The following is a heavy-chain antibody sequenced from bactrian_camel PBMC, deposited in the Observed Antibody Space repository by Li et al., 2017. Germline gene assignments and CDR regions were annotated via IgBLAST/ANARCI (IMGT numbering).Heavy chain of an antibody. V-gene: IGHV3S1*01. CDR2: INASGGRT. J-gene: IGHJ4*01. CDR1: GLTDSHNC. D-gene: IGHD4*01. Sequence: QLVESGGDLVRPGGSLRLSCAASGLTDSHNCMGWFRQAPGKEREGVAAINASGGRTYYRDSVKGRFTISRDNAKNTLYLQLNSLKTEDTAMYYCAKGGTKGQGTQVTVSS.